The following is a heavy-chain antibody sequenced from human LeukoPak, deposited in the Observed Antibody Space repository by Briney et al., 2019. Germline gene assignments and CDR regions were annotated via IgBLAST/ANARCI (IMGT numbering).Heavy chain of an antibody. CDR3: AKDENHYGDPIYYFDY. Sequence: GGSLRLSCAASGFTFDDYAMHWVRQAPGKGLEWISGISWNSGSIGYADSVKGRFTISRDNAKNSLYLQMNSLRAEDTALYYCAKDENHYGDPIYYFDYWGQGTLVTVSP. J-gene: IGHJ4*02. D-gene: IGHD4-17*01. CDR2: ISWNSGSI. CDR1: GFTFDDYA. V-gene: IGHV3-9*01.